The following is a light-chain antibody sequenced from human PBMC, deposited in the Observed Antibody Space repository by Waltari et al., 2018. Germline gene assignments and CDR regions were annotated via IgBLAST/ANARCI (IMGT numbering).Light chain of an antibody. CDR3: AAWDDKLNGPV. V-gene: IGLV1-47*01. CDR2: RND. Sequence: QSVLTQPPSASGTPGQTVTISCSGGSSNVGSNYVCWYQQVPGSAPKLLIYRNDHRPSGVPDRFSGSKSGTSASLAITGLRSEDESDYYCAAWDDKLNGPVFGGGTKMTVL. CDR1: SSNVGSNY. J-gene: IGLJ2*01.